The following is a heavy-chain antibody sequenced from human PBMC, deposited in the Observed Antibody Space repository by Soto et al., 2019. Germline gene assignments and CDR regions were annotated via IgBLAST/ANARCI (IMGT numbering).Heavy chain of an antibody. CDR3: ARDNLDFWSPYPIDFDS. CDR2: ISTSGHV. J-gene: IGHJ4*02. D-gene: IGHD3-3*01. Sequence: SETLSLTCSVSGGSLSKYYWSWIRQPAGKGLEWIGRISTSGHVVSKASLRSRLTMSVDTSKNHFSLKLTSVTAADTAVYYCARDNLDFWSPYPIDFDSLRQGALVTVSS. V-gene: IGHV4-4*07. CDR1: GGSLSKYY.